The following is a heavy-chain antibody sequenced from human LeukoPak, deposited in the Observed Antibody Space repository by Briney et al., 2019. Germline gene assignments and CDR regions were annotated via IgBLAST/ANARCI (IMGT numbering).Heavy chain of an antibody. J-gene: IGHJ4*02. V-gene: IGHV3-33*01. D-gene: IGHD1-26*01. CDR1: GFTFSSYG. CDR2: VWYDGSNK. Sequence: GRSLRLSCAASGFTFSSYGMHWVRQAPGKGLEWVAVVWYDGSNKYYADSVKGRFTISRDNSKNTLYLQMNSLRAEDTAVYYCARVAGASGSYVDYWGQGTLVTVSS. CDR3: ARVAGASGSYVDY.